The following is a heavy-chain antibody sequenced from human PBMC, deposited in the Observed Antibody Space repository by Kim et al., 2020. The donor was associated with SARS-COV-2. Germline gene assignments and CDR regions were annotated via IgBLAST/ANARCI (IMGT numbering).Heavy chain of an antibody. CDR2: IYYSGST. V-gene: IGHV4-59*01. J-gene: IGHJ4*02. CDR1: GGSISSYY. CDR3: ARAAIFGTWDY. D-gene: IGHD3-3*01. Sequence: SETLSLTCTVSGGSISSYYCSWIRQPPGKGLEWIWYIYYSGSTNYNPSLKSRVTISVDTSKNQFSLKVSSVTAADTAVYYCARAAIFGTWDYWGQGTLVTVPS.